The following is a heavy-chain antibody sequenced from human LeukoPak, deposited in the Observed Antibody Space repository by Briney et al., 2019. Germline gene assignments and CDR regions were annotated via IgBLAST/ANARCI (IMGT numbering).Heavy chain of an antibody. CDR2: IYTSGTT. D-gene: IGHD3-10*01. CDR3: ARDGYGSGSRIDY. Sequence: SETLTLTCTVSGDSISSYYWSWIRQPAGKGLEWIGRIYTSGTTNYNPSLKSRVTMSLDTSKNQFSLKLTSVTAADTAVYYRARDGYGSGSRIDYWGQGTLVTVSS. CDR1: GDSISSYY. J-gene: IGHJ4*02. V-gene: IGHV4-4*07.